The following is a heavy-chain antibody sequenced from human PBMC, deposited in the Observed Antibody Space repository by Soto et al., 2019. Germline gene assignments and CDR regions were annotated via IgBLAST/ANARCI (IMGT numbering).Heavy chain of an antibody. CDR3: VRASVPYGWDV. CDR2: ISYDGSNK. J-gene: IGHJ6*02. D-gene: IGHD3-10*01. V-gene: IGHV3-30-3*01. Sequence: GGSLRLSCAASGFTFSSYAMHWVRQAPGKGLEWVAVISYDGSNKYYADSVKGRFTISRDNANNSLFLQMNSLRAEDTAVYYCVRASVPYGWDVWGQGTTVTVSS. CDR1: GFTFSSYA.